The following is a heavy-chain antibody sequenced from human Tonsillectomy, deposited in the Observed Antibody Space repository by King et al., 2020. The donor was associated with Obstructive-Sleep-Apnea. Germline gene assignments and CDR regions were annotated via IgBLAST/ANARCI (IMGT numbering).Heavy chain of an antibody. CDR3: ARNSQQVVSVEYFQH. CDR2: IYYSGST. J-gene: IGHJ1*01. D-gene: IGHD6-13*01. Sequence: VQLQESGPGLVKPSETLSLTCTVSVGSISSYYWSWIRQPPGKGLEGIGYIYYSGSTNYNPSLKSRVTISVDTSKNQFSLKLSSVTAADTAVYYCARNSQQVVSVEYFQHWGQGTLVTVAS. CDR1: VGSISSYY. V-gene: IGHV4-59*01.